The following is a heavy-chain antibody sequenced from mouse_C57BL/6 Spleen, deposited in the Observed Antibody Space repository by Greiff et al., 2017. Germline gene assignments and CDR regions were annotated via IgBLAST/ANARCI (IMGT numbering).Heavy chain of an antibody. J-gene: IGHJ2*01. CDR3: ARAYYSNYVFDY. D-gene: IGHD2-5*01. Sequence: VQLKESGPELVKPGASVKMSCKASGYTFTDYNMHWVKQSHGKSLEWIGYINPNNGGTSYNQKFKGKATLTVNKSSSTAYMELRSLTSEDSAVYYCARAYYSNYVFDYWGQGTTLTVSS. CDR1: GYTFTDYN. CDR2: INPNNGGT. V-gene: IGHV1-22*01.